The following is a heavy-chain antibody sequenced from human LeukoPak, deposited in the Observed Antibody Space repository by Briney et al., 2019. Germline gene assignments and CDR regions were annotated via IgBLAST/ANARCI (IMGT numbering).Heavy chain of an antibody. CDR2: ISYGGTA. D-gene: IGHD3-22*01. V-gene: IGHV4-59*08. J-gene: IGHJ4*02. CDR1: GGSVSSYY. CDR3: ATSTAYYYDSSGYSLDY. Sequence: SETLSLTCSVSGGSVSSYYWSWIRQPPGEGLEWIGYISYGGTANYNPSLKSRVTISVDTSKNQLSLKLSSLTAADTAVYYCATSTAYYYDSSGYSLDYWGQGTLVTVSS.